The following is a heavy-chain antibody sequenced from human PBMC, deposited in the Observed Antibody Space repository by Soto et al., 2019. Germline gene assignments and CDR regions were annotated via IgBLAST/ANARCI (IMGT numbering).Heavy chain of an antibody. CDR2: ISSSSSTI. V-gene: IGHV3-48*02. CDR3: AREPYSCSWAHGDY. D-gene: IGHD6-13*01. CDR1: GFTFSSYS. J-gene: IGHJ4*02. Sequence: EVQLVESGGGLVQPGGSLRLSCAASGFTFSSYSMNWIRQAPGKGLEWVSYISSSSSTIYYADSVKGRFTISRNNAKNSLSLQLNSLRDEETAVYYCAREPYSCSWAHGDYWGQGTLVTVSS.